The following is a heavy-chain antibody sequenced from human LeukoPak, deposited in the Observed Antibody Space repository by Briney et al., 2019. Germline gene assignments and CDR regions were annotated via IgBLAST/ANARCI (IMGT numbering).Heavy chain of an antibody. CDR2: INHSGRT. J-gene: IGHJ2*01. CDR3: VRNFDL. CDR1: GGSFSGYY. Sequence: PSETLSLTCAVYGGSFSGYYWTWMRQPPEKGLEWIGDINHSGRTNYNPSLKSRVTISLDTSKNQFSLKLSSVTAADTAVYYCVRNFDLWGRGTLVTVSS. V-gene: IGHV4-34*01.